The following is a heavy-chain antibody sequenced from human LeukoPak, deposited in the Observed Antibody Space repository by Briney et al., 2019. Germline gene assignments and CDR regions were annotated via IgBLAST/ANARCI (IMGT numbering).Heavy chain of an antibody. D-gene: IGHD3-3*01. CDR1: GFTFSSYW. CDR3: ARDMERWAIFGFSDY. Sequence: GGSLRLSCAASGFTFSSYWMSWVRQAPGKGLEWVANIKQDGSEKYYVDSVKGRFTISRDNAKNSLYLQMNSLRAEDTAVYYCARDMERWAIFGFSDYWGQGTLVTVSS. CDR2: IKQDGSEK. J-gene: IGHJ4*02. V-gene: IGHV3-7*01.